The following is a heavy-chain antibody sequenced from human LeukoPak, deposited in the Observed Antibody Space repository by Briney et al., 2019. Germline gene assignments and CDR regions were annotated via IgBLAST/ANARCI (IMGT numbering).Heavy chain of an antibody. CDR1: GFTFRNYG. CDR3: ARAQTYGDSRLLLDY. J-gene: IGHJ4*02. Sequence: PGGSLRLSCAASGFTFRNYGMSWVRQAPGKGLEWVSGINWNGGSTGYADSVEGRFTIFRDNAKNSQYLQMNSLRVEDTALYYCARAQTYGDSRLLLDYWGQGTLVTVSS. CDR2: INWNGGST. D-gene: IGHD4-17*01. V-gene: IGHV3-20*04.